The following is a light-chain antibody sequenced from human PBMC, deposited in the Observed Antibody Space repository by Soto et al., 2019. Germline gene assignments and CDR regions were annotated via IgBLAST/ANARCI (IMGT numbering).Light chain of an antibody. J-gene: IGKJ2*01. CDR2: AAS. CDR3: QQSDSTPYT. V-gene: IGKV1-9*01. CDR1: QDVSRS. Sequence: DPQLTQSPSFLSASVGDRVTITCRASQDVSRSLGWYQQKPGKAPSLLISAASTLHSGVPSRFSGSGSGTDFTLTISSLQPEDFATYYCQQSDSTPYTFGQGTKVEI.